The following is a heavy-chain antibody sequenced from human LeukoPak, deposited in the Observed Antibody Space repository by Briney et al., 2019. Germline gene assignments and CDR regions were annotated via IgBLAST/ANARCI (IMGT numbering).Heavy chain of an antibody. J-gene: IGHJ5*02. Sequence: GESVKISCKGSGYSFTSYWIDWVRQMLGKGLEWMGIIYPGDSDTRYSPSFQGQVTISADKSISTAYLQWSSLKASDTAMYYCARRGYYDSRGQYNWFDPWGQGTLVTVSS. V-gene: IGHV5-51*01. CDR1: GYSFTSYW. CDR2: IYPGDSDT. CDR3: ARRGYYDSRGQYNWFDP. D-gene: IGHD3-22*01.